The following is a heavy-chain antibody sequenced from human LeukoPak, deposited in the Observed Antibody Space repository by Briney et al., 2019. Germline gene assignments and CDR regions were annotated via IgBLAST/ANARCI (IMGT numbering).Heavy chain of an antibody. CDR3: AKGRYLCGTGSYYNGGYVY. Sequence: GGSLRLSSAASGFTFSSYAMSWVRQAPKEVVGWVSAIRGSGGSTYYADSVKDLSTTSRDTSKNTLYLQMNSLRAGETAVYYCAKGRYLCGTGSYYNGGYVYWGQGTLVTVSS. CDR2: IRGSGGST. V-gene: IGHV3-23*01. J-gene: IGHJ4*02. CDR1: GFTFSSYA. D-gene: IGHD3-10*01.